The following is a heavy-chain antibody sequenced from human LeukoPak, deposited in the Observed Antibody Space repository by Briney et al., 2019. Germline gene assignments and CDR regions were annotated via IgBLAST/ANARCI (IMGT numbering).Heavy chain of an antibody. CDR3: AKTREYCTGGSCYFHHFDL. CDR1: GFSFSTFG. CDR2: ISRDSAST. D-gene: IGHD2-15*01. V-gene: IGHV3-23*01. J-gene: IGHJ4*02. Sequence: GGSLRLSCAASGFSFSTFGMNWVRQAPGKWLEWVSSISRDSASTYDADSVEGRFTISRDNFKTTMYLQMNSLRVEDTAVYYCAKTREYCTGGSCYFHHFDLWGQGTLVTVSS.